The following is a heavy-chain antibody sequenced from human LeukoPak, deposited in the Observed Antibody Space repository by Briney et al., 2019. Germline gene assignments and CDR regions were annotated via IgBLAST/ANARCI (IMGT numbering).Heavy chain of an antibody. V-gene: IGHV1-2*02. D-gene: IGHD2-21*02. CDR3: ARMALDGGDSIGFDS. J-gene: IGHJ5*01. Sequence: ASVKVSCKASGYTFTDYFIHWVRPAPGQGLEWMGGINPNIGDASYAQKFQDRVTMTRDRSINTAYMELSRLTSDDTAVYYCARMALDGGDSIGFDSWGQGTLVTVSS. CDR1: GYTFTDYF. CDR2: INPNIGDA.